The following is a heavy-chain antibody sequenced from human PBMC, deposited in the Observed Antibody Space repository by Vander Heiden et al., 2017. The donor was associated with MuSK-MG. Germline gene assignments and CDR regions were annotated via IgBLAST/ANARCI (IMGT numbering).Heavy chain of an antibody. D-gene: IGHD6-13*01. J-gene: IGHJ4*02. CDR2: VSGSGGTT. CDR1: GFTFSSYA. V-gene: IGHV3-23*01. CDR3: ARDGGYSSSWYYFDY. Sequence: EVQLLESGGGFVHPGGSLTLSCAASGFTFSSYAMSWVRQAPGKGLEWISGVSGSGGTTYYPDSVKGRFSISRDNSQNTLYLQISSLRAEDTAFYYCARDGGYSSSWYYFDYWAREPWSPSPQ.